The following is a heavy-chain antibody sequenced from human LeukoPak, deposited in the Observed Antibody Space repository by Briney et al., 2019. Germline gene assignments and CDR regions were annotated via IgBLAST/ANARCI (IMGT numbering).Heavy chain of an antibody. D-gene: IGHD3-22*01. CDR3: ARIDYDSSGPLGAFDI. Sequence: SETLSLTCTVSGGSITTYYWSWIRQTPGKGLEWIGYIYHSGSTNYNPSLKSRVTISVDRSKNQFSLKLSSVTAADTAVYYCARIDYDSSGPLGAFDIWGQGIMVTVSS. V-gene: IGHV4-59*12. J-gene: IGHJ3*02. CDR1: GGSITTYY. CDR2: IYHSGST.